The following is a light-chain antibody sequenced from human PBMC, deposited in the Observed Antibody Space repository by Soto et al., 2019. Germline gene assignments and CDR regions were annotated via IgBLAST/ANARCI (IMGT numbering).Light chain of an antibody. CDR1: QRMSSNY. Sequence: LVLTQSPGTLSLSPGERATLSCRASQRMSSNYLAWYQQKPGQAPGLLIYGTSSRATGIPDRFSGSGSGTDFTLTISRLEPEDSAVYYCQQYGTLPPRYTFGQGTNLEIK. CDR2: GTS. J-gene: IGKJ2*01. CDR3: QQYGTLPPRYT. V-gene: IGKV3-20*01.